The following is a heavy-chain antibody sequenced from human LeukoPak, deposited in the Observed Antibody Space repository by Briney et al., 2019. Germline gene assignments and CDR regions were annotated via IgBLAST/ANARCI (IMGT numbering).Heavy chain of an antibody. CDR1: GYTFTSYD. CDR3: ARGWIYCSSTSCYGYYFDY. D-gene: IGHD2-2*01. V-gene: IGHV1-8*01. CDR2: MNPNSGNT. Sequence: APVKVSCKASGYTFTSYDINWVRQATGQGLEWMGWMNPNSGNTGYAQKFQGRVTMTRNTSISTAYMELSSLRSEDTAVYYCARGWIYCSSTSCYGYYFDYWGQGTLVTVSS. J-gene: IGHJ4*02.